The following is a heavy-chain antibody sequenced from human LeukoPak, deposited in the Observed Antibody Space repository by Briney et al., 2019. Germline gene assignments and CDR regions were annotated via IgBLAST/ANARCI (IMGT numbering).Heavy chain of an antibody. D-gene: IGHD3-10*01. V-gene: IGHV4-34*01. CDR2: INHSGST. CDR1: GGSFSGYY. J-gene: IGHJ4*02. Sequence: PSETLSLTCAVYGGSFSGYYWSWIRQPPGKGLEWIGEINHSGSTNYNPSLKSRVTISVDTSKNQFSLKLSSVTAADTAVYYCAIPALRVPYYYGSGRFFDYWGQGTLVTVSS. CDR3: AIPALRVPYYYGSGRFFDY.